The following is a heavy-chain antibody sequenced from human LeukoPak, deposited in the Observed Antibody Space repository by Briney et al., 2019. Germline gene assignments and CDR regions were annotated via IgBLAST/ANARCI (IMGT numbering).Heavy chain of an antibody. Sequence: GGSLRLSCAASGFTFSSYAMSWVRQAPGKGLEWVSAISDSGGSTYYADSVKGRFTISRDNSKNTLYLQMNSLRAEDTAVYYCAKEGYYYDSSGYNCYYGMDVWGQGTTVTVSS. CDR1: GFTFSSYA. V-gene: IGHV3-23*01. D-gene: IGHD3-22*01. CDR3: AKEGYYYDSSGYNCYYGMDV. CDR2: ISDSGGST. J-gene: IGHJ6*02.